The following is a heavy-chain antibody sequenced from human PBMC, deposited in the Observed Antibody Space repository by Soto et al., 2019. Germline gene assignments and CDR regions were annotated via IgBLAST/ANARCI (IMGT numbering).Heavy chain of an antibody. CDR2: IDPSDSYT. CDR3: ARLSPDYDILTGYYPPYYYYGMDV. V-gene: IGHV5-10-1*01. CDR1: GYSFTSYW. J-gene: IGHJ6*02. Sequence: GESLKISCKGSGYSFTSYWISWVRQMPGKGLEWMGRIDPSDSYTNYSPSFQGHVTISADKSISTAYLQWSSLKASDTAMYYCARLSPDYDILTGYYPPYYYYGMDVWGPGTTVTVYS. D-gene: IGHD3-9*01.